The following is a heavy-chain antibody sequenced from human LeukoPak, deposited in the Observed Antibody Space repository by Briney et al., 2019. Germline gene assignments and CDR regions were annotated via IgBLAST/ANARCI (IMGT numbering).Heavy chain of an antibody. J-gene: IGHJ4*02. D-gene: IGHD3-22*01. CDR1: GFTFSGTW. V-gene: IGHV3-74*03. Sequence: GGSLRLSCAASGFTFSGTWMHWVRQPPGKGLVWVARITSDGISTTYAESVKGRFTISRDNSENTLYLQMNSLRAEDTAVYYCAKYSHDSSGSYDYWGQGTLVTVSS. CDR2: ITSDGIST. CDR3: AKYSHDSSGSYDY.